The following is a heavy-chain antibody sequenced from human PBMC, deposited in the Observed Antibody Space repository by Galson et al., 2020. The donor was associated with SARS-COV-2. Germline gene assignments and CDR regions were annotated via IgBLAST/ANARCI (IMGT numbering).Heavy chain of an antibody. J-gene: IGHJ5*02. D-gene: IGHD5-12*01. Sequence: SETLSLTCAVSGYSISSGYYWAWIRQPPGKGLEWIASIYHSGSTYYNPSLTSRVTISVDTSTNQFSLKMTSVTVADAALDYCARQIFGERDGYNAWLDPWGQGTLVTVSS. CDR1: GYSISSGYY. CDR2: IYHSGST. V-gene: IGHV4-38-2*01. CDR3: ARQIFGERDGYNAWLDP.